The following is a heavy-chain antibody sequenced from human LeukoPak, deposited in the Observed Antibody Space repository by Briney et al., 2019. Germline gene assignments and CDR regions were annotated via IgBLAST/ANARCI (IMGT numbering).Heavy chain of an antibody. Sequence: PGGSLRLSCAASGFIFSTCAMSWVRQAPGKGLEWVSAISGSGGTTYYADSVKGRFTISRDNSKNTLYLQMNSLRAEDTAVYYCATSKIRGVVAALDNWGQGTLVTVSS. CDR1: GFIFSTCA. CDR2: ISGSGGTT. J-gene: IGHJ4*02. V-gene: IGHV3-23*01. D-gene: IGHD2-15*01. CDR3: ATSKIRGVVAALDN.